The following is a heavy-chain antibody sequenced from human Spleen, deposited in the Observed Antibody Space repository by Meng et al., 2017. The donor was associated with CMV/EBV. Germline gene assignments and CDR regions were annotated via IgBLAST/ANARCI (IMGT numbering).Heavy chain of an antibody. CDR1: GLTYSKSA. Sequence: SVKVSCKGSGLTYSKSAVQWVRQARGQRLEWLGWSVVDSGNTNYVQKFQGRVTITRDMSTNTVYMKLSRLRSEDTAVYYCAAYYDFWTGYFPVNDAFDIWGQGTMVTVSS. J-gene: IGHJ3*02. V-gene: IGHV1-58*01. D-gene: IGHD3-3*01. CDR3: AAYYDFWTGYFPVNDAFDI. CDR2: SVVDSGNT.